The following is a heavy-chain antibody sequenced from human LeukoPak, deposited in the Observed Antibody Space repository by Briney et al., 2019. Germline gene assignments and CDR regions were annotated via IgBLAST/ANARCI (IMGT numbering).Heavy chain of an antibody. CDR1: GFTFSSYA. CDR2: ISGSGGST. CDR3: AKGNVNLYGFVAVAVFDP. J-gene: IGHJ5*02. V-gene: IGHV3-23*01. D-gene: IGHD2-15*01. Sequence: GGSLRLSCAASGFTFSSYAMSWVRQAPGKGLEWVSAISGSGGSTYYADSVKGRFTISRDNSKNTLYLQMNSLRAEDTAVYYCAKGNVNLYGFVAVAVFDPWGQGTLVTVSS.